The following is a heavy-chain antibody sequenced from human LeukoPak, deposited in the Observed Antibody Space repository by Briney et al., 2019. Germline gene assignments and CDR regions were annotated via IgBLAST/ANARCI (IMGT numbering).Heavy chain of an antibody. D-gene: IGHD3-22*01. J-gene: IGHJ3*02. CDR1: GFTFSSYG. CDR3: AKDLKYQNYYDSSGSVEAFDI. Sequence: PGGSLRLSCAASGFTFSSYGMHWVRQAPGKGLEWVAVISYDGSNKYYADSVKGRFTISRDNSKNTLYLQMNSLRAEDTAVYYCAKDLKYQNYYDSSGSVEAFDIWGQGTMVTVSS. V-gene: IGHV3-30*18. CDR2: ISYDGSNK.